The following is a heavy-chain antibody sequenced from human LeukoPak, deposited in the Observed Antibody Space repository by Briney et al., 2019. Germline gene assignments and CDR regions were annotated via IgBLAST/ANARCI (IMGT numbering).Heavy chain of an antibody. J-gene: IGHJ4*02. V-gene: IGHV1-2*02. D-gene: IGHD1-1*01. CDR1: GYTFTSYG. CDR3: ARLLTTIDY. CDR2: INPNSGGT. Sequence: ASVKVSCKASGYTFTSYGISWVRQAPGQGLEWMGWINPNSGGTNYAQKFQGRVTMTRDKSISTAYLQWSSLKASDTAMYYCARLLTTIDYWGQGTLVTVSS.